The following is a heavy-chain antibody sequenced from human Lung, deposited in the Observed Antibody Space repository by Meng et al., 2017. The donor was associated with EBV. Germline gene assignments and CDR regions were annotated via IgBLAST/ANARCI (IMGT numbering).Heavy chain of an antibody. CDR3: ARTSVPIFGVVILRYFDY. Sequence: QVQLGQSGSRVKRPGSSVKVSCKASGGTFNNYVFSWMRQAPGQGLEWMGEIIPSFGRANYAQTFQGRVTISADKSTTTAYMELSSLRSEDTAIYYCARTSVPIFGVVILRYFDYWGQGTLVTVPS. J-gene: IGHJ4*02. D-gene: IGHD3-3*01. V-gene: IGHV1-69*06. CDR1: GGTFNNYV. CDR2: IIPSFGRA.